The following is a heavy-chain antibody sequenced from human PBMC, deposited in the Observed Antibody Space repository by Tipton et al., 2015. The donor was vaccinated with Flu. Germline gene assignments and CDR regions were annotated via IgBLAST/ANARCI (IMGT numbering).Heavy chain of an antibody. CDR2: IYTSGST. D-gene: IGHD3-22*01. V-gene: IGHV4-4*07. Sequence: LRLPCTVSGGSISSYYWSWIRQPAGKGLEWIGRIYTSGSTNYNPSLKSRVTMSVDTSKNQFSLKLSSVTAADTAVYYCARLGPGDYYDSSGYYPEGWYFDLWGRGTLVTVSS. J-gene: IGHJ2*01. CDR3: ARLGPGDYYDSSGYYPEGWYFDL. CDR1: GGSISSYY.